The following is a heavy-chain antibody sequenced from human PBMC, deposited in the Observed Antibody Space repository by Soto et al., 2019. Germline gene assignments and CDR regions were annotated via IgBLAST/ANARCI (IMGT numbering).Heavy chain of an antibody. V-gene: IGHV1-24*01. CDR2: FDPEDGET. D-gene: IGHD2-15*01. Sequence: ASVKVSCKVSGYTLTELSMHWVRQAPGKGLEWMGGFDPEDGETIYAQKFQGRVTMTEDTSTDTAYMELSSLRSEDTAVYYCATIDIVVVVAATDYYGMDVWGQGATVTVSS. J-gene: IGHJ6*02. CDR1: GYTLTELS. CDR3: ATIDIVVVVAATDYYGMDV.